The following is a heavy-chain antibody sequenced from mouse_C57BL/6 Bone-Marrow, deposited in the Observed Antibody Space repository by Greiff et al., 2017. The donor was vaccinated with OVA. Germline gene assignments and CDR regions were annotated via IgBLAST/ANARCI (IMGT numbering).Heavy chain of an antibody. V-gene: IGHV1-82*01. CDR3: ARSVPYDP. J-gene: IGHJ2*01. CDR2: IYPGDGDT. CDR1: GYAFSSSW. Sequence: QVQLQQSGPELVKPGASVKISCKASGYAFSSSWMNWVKQRPGKGLEWIGRIYPGDGDTNYNGKFKGKATLTANKSSSTAYMQLSSLTSEYSAVYFYARSVPYDPWGQGTTLTVSS. D-gene: IGHD2-3*01.